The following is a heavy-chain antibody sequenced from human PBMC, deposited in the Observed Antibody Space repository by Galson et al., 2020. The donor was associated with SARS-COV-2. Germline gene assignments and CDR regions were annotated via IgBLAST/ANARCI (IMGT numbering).Heavy chain of an antibody. D-gene: IGHD1-26*01. CDR3: TRDVSGGASDI. CDR1: GFTFTNYA. CDR2: ISHDGKIQ. Sequence: QLGESLKISCAASGFTFTNYAMHWVRQAPGKGLEWLTVISHDGKIQVYADSVKGRFTISRDNSGNMVFLQIVSLRPDDTALYYCTRDVSGGASDIWGQGTTVTVSS. J-gene: IGHJ6*02. V-gene: IGHV3-30*04.